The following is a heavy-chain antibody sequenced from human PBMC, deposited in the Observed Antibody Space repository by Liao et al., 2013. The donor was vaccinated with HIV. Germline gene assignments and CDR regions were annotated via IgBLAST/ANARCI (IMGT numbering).Heavy chain of an antibody. CDR3: ARSRWYSDFWSGYSTFDY. Sequence: QVLLQESGPGLVRPSQTLSLTCSVSGGTISSYYWNWIRQSPGKGLEWIGEIKHSGSTTHNPSLKSRVTMSVDTSKKQFSLKVTSVTAADTAVYYCARSRWYSDFWSGYSTFDYWGQGNLVTVSS. CDR1: GGTISSYY. J-gene: IGHJ4*02. CDR2: IKHSGST. V-gene: IGHV4-34*10. D-gene: IGHD3-3*01.